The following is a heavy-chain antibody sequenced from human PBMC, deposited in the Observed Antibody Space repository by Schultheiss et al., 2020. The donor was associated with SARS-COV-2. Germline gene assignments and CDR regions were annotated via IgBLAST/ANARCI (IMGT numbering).Heavy chain of an antibody. J-gene: IGHJ6*02. Sequence: GESLKISCAASGFTFSSYAMHWVRQAPGKGLEWVAVIWYDGSNKYYADSVKGRFTISRDNSKNTLYLQMNSLRAEDTAVYYCATDQDTAPGYGMDVWGQGTTVTVSS. V-gene: IGHV3-30*04. CDR2: IWYDGSNK. CDR3: ATDQDTAPGYGMDV. D-gene: IGHD5-18*01. CDR1: GFTFSSYA.